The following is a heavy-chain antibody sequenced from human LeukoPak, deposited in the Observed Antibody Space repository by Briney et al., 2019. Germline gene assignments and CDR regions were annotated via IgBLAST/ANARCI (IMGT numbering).Heavy chain of an antibody. J-gene: IGHJ4*02. CDR2: MNQDGSEK. D-gene: IGHD3-10*01. CDR1: GFTFNSYW. Sequence: GGSLRLSCAASGFTFNSYWMSWVRQAPGKGLEWVANMNQDGSEKYYEESVRGRFTISRDNAKNSLYLQMNSLRAEDTAVYYCARDGDATMVRVRDYWGQGTLVTVSS. CDR3: ARDGDATMVRVRDY. V-gene: IGHV3-7*03.